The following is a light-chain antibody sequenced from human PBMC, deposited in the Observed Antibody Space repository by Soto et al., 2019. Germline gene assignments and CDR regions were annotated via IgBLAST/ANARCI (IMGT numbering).Light chain of an antibody. CDR3: SSYTISNTLPFV. CDR1: RRDVGAYTY. V-gene: IGLV2-14*01. Sequence: QSALTQPASVSGSPGQSITISFTGTRRDVGAYTYVSWSQQYPGKSPKLLIYEVTHRPSGVSNRFSGSKSGNTASLTISGLQAEDEADYSCSSYTISNTLPFVFGTGTQLTVL. J-gene: IGLJ1*01. CDR2: EVT.